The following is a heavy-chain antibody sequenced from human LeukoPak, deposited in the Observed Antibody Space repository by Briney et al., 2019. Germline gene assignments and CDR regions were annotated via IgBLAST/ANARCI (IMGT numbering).Heavy chain of an antibody. V-gene: IGHV3-21*01. CDR2: ISSSSDI. CDR1: GFALTSYI. CDR3: ARGPVSRKDYYFDY. J-gene: IGHJ4*02. D-gene: IGHD1-14*01. Sequence: RGTLRLSCAASGFALTSYISTTVRQAPGPRLEWCSTISSSSDIYYADSVKGRFTISRDNATNSLYLQMNSLRAADTAVYYCARGPVSRKDYYFDYWGQGTLVTVSS.